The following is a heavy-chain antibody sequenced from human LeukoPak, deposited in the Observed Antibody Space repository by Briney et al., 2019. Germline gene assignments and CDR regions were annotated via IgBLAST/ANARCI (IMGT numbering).Heavy chain of an antibody. CDR1: GYTFTSYD. J-gene: IGHJ5*02. CDR3: ARGPPNFASTRGWFDP. Sequence: WASVKVSCKASGYTFTSYDINWVRQATGQGLEWMGWMNPNSGNTGYAQKFQGRVTMTRNTSISTAYMELSSLRSEDTAVYYCARGPPNFASTRGWFDPWGQGTLVTVSS. CDR2: MNPNSGNT. D-gene: IGHD1-7*01. V-gene: IGHV1-8*01.